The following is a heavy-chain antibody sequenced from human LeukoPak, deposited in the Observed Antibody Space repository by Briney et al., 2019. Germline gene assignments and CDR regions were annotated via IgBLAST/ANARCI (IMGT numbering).Heavy chain of an antibody. CDR1: GFTFSDYY. Sequence: GGSLRLSCAASGFTFSDYYMSWIRQAPGKGLEWVSYISSSSSTIYYADSVKGRFTISRDNAKNSLYLQMNSLRAEDTAVYYCARVRPWIPPDYWGQGTLVTVSS. CDR3: ARVRPWIPPDY. V-gene: IGHV3-11*01. CDR2: ISSSSSTI. J-gene: IGHJ4*02. D-gene: IGHD5-18*01.